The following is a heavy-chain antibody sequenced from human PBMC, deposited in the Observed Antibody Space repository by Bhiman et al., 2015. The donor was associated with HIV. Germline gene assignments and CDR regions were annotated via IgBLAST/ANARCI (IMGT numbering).Heavy chain of an antibody. D-gene: IGHD6-6*01. J-gene: IGHJ2*01. Sequence: QVQLVESFFGGGLVKPGGSLRLSCAASGFNFRDYYMSWIRQTPGKGLEWVSYISNTGSTIYYSDSVKGRFTISRDNAKKSLYLQMNSLRAEDTAVYYCARAARELGDWYFDLWGRGTLVTVSS. V-gene: IGHV3-11*04. CDR2: ISNTGSTI. CDR1: GFNFRDYY. CDR3: ARAARELGDWYFDL.